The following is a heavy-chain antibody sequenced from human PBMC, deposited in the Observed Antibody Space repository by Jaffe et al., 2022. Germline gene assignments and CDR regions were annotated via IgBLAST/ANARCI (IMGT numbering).Heavy chain of an antibody. D-gene: IGHD3-16*02. CDR3: AKERVPRYDYIWGSYRDDAFDI. CDR2: ISGSGGST. V-gene: IGHV3-23*01. Sequence: EVQLLESGGGLVQPGGSLRLSCAASGFTFSSYAMSWVRQAPGKGLEWVSAISGSGGSTYYADSVKGRFTISRDNSKNTLYLQMNSLRAEDTAVYYCAKERVPRYDYIWGSYRDDAFDIWGQGTMVTVSS. CDR1: GFTFSSYA. J-gene: IGHJ3*02.